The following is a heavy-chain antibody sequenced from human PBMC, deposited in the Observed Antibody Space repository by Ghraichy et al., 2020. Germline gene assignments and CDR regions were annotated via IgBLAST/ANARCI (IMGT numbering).Heavy chain of an antibody. J-gene: IGHJ4*02. V-gene: IGHV3-21*06. Sequence: GGSLRLSCAASGFTVSSYSMHWVRQAPGKGLEWVSSISSNSSNTYYADSMKGRFTISRDNAKNSMYLQMDSLRAEDTAVYYCARAGWIFGSGLDYWGQGTLVSVSS. CDR3: ARAGWIFGSGLDY. CDR1: GFTVSSYS. D-gene: IGHD3-10*01. CDR2: ISSNSSNT.